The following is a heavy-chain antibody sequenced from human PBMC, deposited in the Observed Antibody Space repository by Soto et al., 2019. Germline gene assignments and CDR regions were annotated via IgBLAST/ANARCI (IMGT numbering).Heavy chain of an antibody. J-gene: IGHJ4*02. CDR2: IYTSGST. D-gene: IGHD2-2*01. CDR3: ARVVVVPAPGSGYDKGVYYFDY. CDR1: GCSISSYY. V-gene: IGHV4-4*07. Sequence: QVQLQESGPGLVKPSETLSLTCTVSGCSISSYYWSWIRQPAGKGLEWIGRIYTSGSTNYNPSLKSRVTMSVDTSKNQFSLKLSSVTAADTAVYYCARVVVVPAPGSGYDKGVYYFDYWGQGTLVTVSS.